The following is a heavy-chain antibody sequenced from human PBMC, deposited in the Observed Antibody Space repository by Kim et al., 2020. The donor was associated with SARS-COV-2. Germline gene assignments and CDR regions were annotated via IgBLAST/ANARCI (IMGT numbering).Heavy chain of an antibody. V-gene: IGHV4-39*01. D-gene: IGHD3-16*01. CDR2: T. J-gene: IGHJ4*02. Sequence: TNYTPSLKRRVTISVDTSKNQFSLKLSSVTAADTAVYYCARQGDGRYFDYWGQGTLVTVSS. CDR3: ARQGDGRYFDY.